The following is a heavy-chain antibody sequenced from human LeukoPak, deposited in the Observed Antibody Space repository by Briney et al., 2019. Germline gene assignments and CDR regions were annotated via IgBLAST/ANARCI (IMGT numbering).Heavy chain of an antibody. CDR2: INSSSSFR. Sequence: GGSLRLSCAASGFNFSSYSMNWVRQAPGKGLEWVSSINSSSSFRYYADSVKGRFTISRDNAKNSLYLQMNSLRAEDTAVYYCARDLSISGGDYYYYYYMDVWGKGTTVTVSS. CDR3: ARDLSISGGDYYYYYYMDV. V-gene: IGHV3-21*01. CDR1: GFNFSSYS. D-gene: IGHD3-16*01. J-gene: IGHJ6*03.